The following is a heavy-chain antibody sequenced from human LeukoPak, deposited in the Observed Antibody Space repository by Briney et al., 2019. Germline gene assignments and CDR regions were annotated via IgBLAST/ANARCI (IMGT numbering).Heavy chain of an antibody. CDR1: GYSISSGYY. CDR2: IYHSGST. J-gene: IGHJ4*02. D-gene: IGHD3-22*01. CDR3: ARHTASGYYDSSGYYPLPFDY. V-gene: IGHV4-38-2*01. Sequence: PSETLSLTCAVSGYSISSGYYWGWIQQPPGKGLEWIGSIYHSGSTYYNPSLKSRVTISVDTSKNQFSLKLSSVTAADTAVYYCARHTASGYYDSSGYYPLPFDYWGQGTLVTVSS.